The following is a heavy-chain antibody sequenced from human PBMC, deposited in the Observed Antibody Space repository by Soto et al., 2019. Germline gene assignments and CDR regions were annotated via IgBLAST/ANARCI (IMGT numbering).Heavy chain of an antibody. D-gene: IGHD3-3*01. Sequence: SETLSLTCTVSGGSISSYYWSWIRQPPGKGLEWIGYIYYSGSTNYNPSLKSRVTISVDTSKNQFSLKLSSVTAADTAVYYCARGYYPFGVAYNWFDPWGQGTLVTVSS. J-gene: IGHJ5*02. CDR2: IYYSGST. CDR3: ARGYYPFGVAYNWFDP. CDR1: GGSISSYY. V-gene: IGHV4-59*01.